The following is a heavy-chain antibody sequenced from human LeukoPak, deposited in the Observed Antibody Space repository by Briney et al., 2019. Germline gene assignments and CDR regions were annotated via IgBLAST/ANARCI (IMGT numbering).Heavy chain of an antibody. CDR3: AKEELRSYYHYYGMDV. CDR1: GFTFSSYG. V-gene: IGHV3-30*18. J-gene: IGHJ6*02. Sequence: PGGSLRLSCPASGFTFSSYGMHWVRQAPGKGLEWVALISYDGRSKNYADSVKGRFTISRDNSNNTLYLQMNSLRAEDTAVYYCAKEELRSYYHYYGMDVWGQGTTVTV. D-gene: IGHD3-10*01. CDR2: ISYDGRSK.